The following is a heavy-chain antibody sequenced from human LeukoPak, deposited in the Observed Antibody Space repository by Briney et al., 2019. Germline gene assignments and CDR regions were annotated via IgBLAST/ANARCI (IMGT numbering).Heavy chain of an antibody. J-gene: IGHJ4*02. Sequence: PSETLSLTCTLSGGPISTYYWSWIRQPPGKGLEWIGYIYHSGSTNYNPSLKSRVTISVDTSKNQFSLKLSSVTAADTAGYYCARGGGYASPIGYWGQGALVTVSS. V-gene: IGHV4-59*01. CDR3: ARGGGYASPIGY. D-gene: IGHD5-12*01. CDR2: IYHSGST. CDR1: GGPISTYY.